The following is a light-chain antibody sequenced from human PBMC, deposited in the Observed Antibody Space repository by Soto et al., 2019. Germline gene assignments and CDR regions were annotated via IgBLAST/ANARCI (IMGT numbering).Light chain of an antibody. CDR1: ISDVGGNKF. J-gene: IGLJ1*01. Sequence: QSALTQPASVSGSPGQSITISSTGTISDVGGNKFVSWYQQYPGKAPKLMICDVSNRPSGVSNRFSGSKSGNTASLTISGLQAEDEADYYCSSFTGTNYVFGTGTKVTVL. CDR3: SSFTGTNYV. V-gene: IGLV2-14*03. CDR2: DVS.